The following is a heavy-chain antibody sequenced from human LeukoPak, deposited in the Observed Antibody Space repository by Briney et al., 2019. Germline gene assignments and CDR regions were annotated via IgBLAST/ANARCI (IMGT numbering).Heavy chain of an antibody. D-gene: IGHD3-10*01. Sequence: SETLSLTCTVSGGSISSGGYYWSWIRQHPGKGLEWIGYIYYSGSTYYNPSLKSRVTISVDTSKNQFSLKLSSVTAADTAVYYCARVRDGSGSYRFDPWGQGTLVTVPS. J-gene: IGHJ5*02. CDR3: ARVRDGSGSYRFDP. CDR1: GGSISSGGYY. V-gene: IGHV4-31*03. CDR2: IYYSGST.